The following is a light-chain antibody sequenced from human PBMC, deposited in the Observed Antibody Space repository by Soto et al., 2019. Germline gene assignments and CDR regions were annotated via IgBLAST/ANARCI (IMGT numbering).Light chain of an antibody. V-gene: IGKV1-9*01. Sequence: IQLTQSPSSLSASVGDRVTITCRASQGINTFLAWYQQKAGKAPKLLIYAASTLQSGVPSRFSGSGSGTDFTLTISRLEPEDFAVYYCQQYGSSPPYTFGQGTKLEIK. CDR3: QQYGSSPPYT. CDR2: AAS. J-gene: IGKJ2*01. CDR1: QGINTF.